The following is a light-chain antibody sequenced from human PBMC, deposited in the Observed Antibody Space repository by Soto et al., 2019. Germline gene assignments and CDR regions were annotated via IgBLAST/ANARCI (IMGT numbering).Light chain of an antibody. Sequence: DIVLTQSPGTLSLSPGERATLYCRARQSVSSNHLAWYQQKPGQAPRLLIYGGSSRATGIPDRFSGTGSGTDFTLTISRLEPEDFAVYYCQQYDSSPKTFGQGTKVDTK. CDR1: QSVSSNH. CDR2: GGS. J-gene: IGKJ1*01. V-gene: IGKV3-20*01. CDR3: QQYDSSPKT.